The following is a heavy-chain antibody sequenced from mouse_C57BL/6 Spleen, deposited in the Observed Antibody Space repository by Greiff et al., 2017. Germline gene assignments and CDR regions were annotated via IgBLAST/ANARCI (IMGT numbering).Heavy chain of an antibody. V-gene: IGHV1-81*01. D-gene: IGHD2-3*01. CDR2: IYPTSGNT. J-gene: IGHJ1*03. Sequence: VQLQQPGAELARPGASVKLSCKASGYTFTSYGISWVKQRPGQGLEWIGEIYPTSGNTYYNEKFKGKATLTADKASSTAYMELRSLTSEDSAVYYCARTDGYIDVWGTGTTVTVSS. CDR3: ARTDGYIDV. CDR1: GYTFTSYG.